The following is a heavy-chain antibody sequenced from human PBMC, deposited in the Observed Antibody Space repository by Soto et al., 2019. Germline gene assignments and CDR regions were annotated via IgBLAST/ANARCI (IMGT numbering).Heavy chain of an antibody. CDR3: ARAWYSSSWYNWFDP. D-gene: IGHD6-13*01. J-gene: IGHJ5*02. Sequence: PGGSLRLSCAASGFTFSSYWMSWVRQAPGKGLEWVANIKQDGSEKYYVDSVKGRFTISRDNAKNSLYLQMNSLRAEDTAVYYCARAWYSSSWYNWFDPWGQGTLVTVSS. CDR2: IKQDGSEK. V-gene: IGHV3-7*01. CDR1: GFTFSSYW.